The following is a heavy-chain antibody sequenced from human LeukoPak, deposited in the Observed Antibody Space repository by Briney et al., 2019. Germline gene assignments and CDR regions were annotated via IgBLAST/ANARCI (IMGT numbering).Heavy chain of an antibody. D-gene: IGHD2-15*01. CDR1: GGSISSSSYY. CDR2: IYYSGST. J-gene: IGHJ4*02. V-gene: IGHV4-61*05. Sequence: SETLSLTCTVSGGSISSSSYYWVWIRQPPGKGLEWIGYIYYSGSTNYNPSLKSRVTISVDTSKNQFSLKLSSVTAADTAVYYCARERTPRYFDYWGQGTLVTVSS. CDR3: ARERTPRYFDY.